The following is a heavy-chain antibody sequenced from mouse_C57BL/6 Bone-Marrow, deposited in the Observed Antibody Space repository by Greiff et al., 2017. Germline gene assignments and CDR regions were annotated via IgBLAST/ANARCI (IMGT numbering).Heavy chain of an antibody. CDR3: ANPHYYYGSSYDYAMDY. V-gene: IGHV2-5*01. Sequence: QVQLQQSGPGLVQPSQSLSITCTVSGFSLTSYGVHWVRQSPGKGLEWLGVIWRGGSTDYNAAFMSRLSITKDNSKSQVFFKMNSLQADDTAIYYCANPHYYYGSSYDYAMDYWGQGTSVTVSS. J-gene: IGHJ4*01. CDR1: GFSLTSYG. D-gene: IGHD1-1*01. CDR2: IWRGGST.